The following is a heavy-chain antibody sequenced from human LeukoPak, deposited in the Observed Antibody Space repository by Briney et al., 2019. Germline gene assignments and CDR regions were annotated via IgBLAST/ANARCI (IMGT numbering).Heavy chain of an antibody. Sequence: PSQTLSLTCTVSGGSISSGGYYWSWIRQHPGKGLEWIGYIYYSGSTYYNPSLKSRVTISVDTSKNQFSLKLSSVTAADTAVYYCARGRKYYDILTGYYGRVRDYWGQGTLVTVSS. V-gene: IGHV4-31*03. CDR1: GGSISSGGYY. CDR2: IYYSGST. D-gene: IGHD3-9*01. J-gene: IGHJ4*02. CDR3: ARGRKYYDILTGYYGRVRDY.